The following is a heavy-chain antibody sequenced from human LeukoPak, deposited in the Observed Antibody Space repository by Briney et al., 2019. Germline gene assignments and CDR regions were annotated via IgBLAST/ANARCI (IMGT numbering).Heavy chain of an antibody. CDR3: TTLYGSGNYY. J-gene: IGHJ4*02. Sequence: GGSLRLSCVGSGFTFSNAWMSWVRQAPGKGLEWVGQIKTKTDGGTTDSAATVKGRFTISRDDSKNTLYLQMNSLKTEDTAMYYCTTLYGSGNYYWGQGTLVTVSS. CDR1: GFTFSNAW. D-gene: IGHD3-10*01. V-gene: IGHV3-15*01. CDR2: IKTKTDGGTT.